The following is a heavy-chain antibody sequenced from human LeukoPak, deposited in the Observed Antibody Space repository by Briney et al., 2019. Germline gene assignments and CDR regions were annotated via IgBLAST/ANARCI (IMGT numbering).Heavy chain of an antibody. J-gene: IGHJ3*02. D-gene: IGHD6-13*01. CDR2: IYHSGST. Sequence: SETLSLTCTVSGGSISSGGYYWSWIRQPPGKGLEWIGYIYHSGSTHYNPSLKSRVTISVDSSKNQFSLKLSSVTAADTAVYYCAGEVGSSWSLDAFDIWGQGTMVTVSS. V-gene: IGHV4-30-2*01. CDR1: GGSISSGGYY. CDR3: AGEVGSSWSLDAFDI.